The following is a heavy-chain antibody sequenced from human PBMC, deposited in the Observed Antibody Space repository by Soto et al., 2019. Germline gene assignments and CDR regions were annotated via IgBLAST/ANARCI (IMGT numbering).Heavy chain of an antibody. V-gene: IGHV4-59*01. CDR1: GGSISSYY. J-gene: IGHJ6*02. CDR2: IYYSGST. Sequence: PSETLSLTCTVSGGSISSYYWSWIRQPPGKGLEWIGYIYYSGSTNYNPSLKSRVTISVDTSKNQFSLKLSSVTAADTAVYYCARDLTVSPNYYYGMDVWGQGTTVTVS. CDR3: ARDLTVSPNYYYGMDV.